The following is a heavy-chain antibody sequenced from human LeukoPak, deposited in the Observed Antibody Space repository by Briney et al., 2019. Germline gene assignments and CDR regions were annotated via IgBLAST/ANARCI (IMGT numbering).Heavy chain of an antibody. J-gene: IGHJ4*02. Sequence: ASVKVSCKASGYTFTSYGISWVRQAPGQGLEWMGWISAYNGNTNYAQKLQGRVTMTTDTSTSTAYMELRSLRSDDTAVYYCARDKSLYYDILTGYYRGDYWGQGTLVTVSS. CDR3: ARDKSLYYDILTGYYRGDY. CDR2: ISAYNGNT. CDR1: GYTFTSYG. D-gene: IGHD3-9*01. V-gene: IGHV1-18*01.